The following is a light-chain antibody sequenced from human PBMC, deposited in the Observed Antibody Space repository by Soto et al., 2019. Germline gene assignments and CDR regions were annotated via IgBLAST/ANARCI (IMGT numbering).Light chain of an antibody. CDR1: SSNIGAGYD. J-gene: IGLJ1*01. CDR3: PSYDSSLSRHV. V-gene: IGLV1-40*01. CDR2: GNS. Sequence: QSVLTQPPSVSGAPGQRVTISCTGSSSNIGAGYDVHWYQQLPGTAPKLLIYGNSNRPSGVPDRFSGSKSGTSASLAITGLQAEDEADYCCPSYDSSLSRHVFGTGTKLTVL.